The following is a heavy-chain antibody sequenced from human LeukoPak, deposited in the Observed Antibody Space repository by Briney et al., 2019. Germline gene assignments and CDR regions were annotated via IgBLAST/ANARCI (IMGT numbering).Heavy chain of an antibody. CDR1: GFTFDDYA. D-gene: IGHD3-3*02. CDR2: ISWNSGSI. V-gene: IGHV3-9*01. Sequence: PGGSLRLSCAASGFTFDDYAMHWVRQAPGKGLEWVSGISWNSGSIGYADSVKGRFTISRDNAKNSLYLQMNSLRAEDTAVYYCARDSLLAQGAFDIWGQGTMVTVSS. J-gene: IGHJ3*02. CDR3: ARDSLLAQGAFDI.